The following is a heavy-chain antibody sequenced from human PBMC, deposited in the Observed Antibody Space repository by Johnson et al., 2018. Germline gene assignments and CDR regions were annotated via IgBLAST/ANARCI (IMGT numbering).Heavy chain of an antibody. CDR3: AKDGYYYYDSSGYRNEYFQH. V-gene: IGHV3-7*01. Sequence: VQLVQSGGGLVQPGGSLRLSCAASGFTFSSYWMSWVRQAPGKGLEWVANIKQDGSEKYYVDSVKGRFTISRDNAKNSLYLQMNSLRAEETAVYYCAKDGYYYYDSSGYRNEYFQHWGQGTLVTVSS. CDR1: GFTFSSYW. J-gene: IGHJ1*01. D-gene: IGHD3-22*01. CDR2: IKQDGSEK.